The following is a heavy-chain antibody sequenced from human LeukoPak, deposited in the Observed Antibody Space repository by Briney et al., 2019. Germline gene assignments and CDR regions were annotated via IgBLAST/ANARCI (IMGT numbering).Heavy chain of an antibody. J-gene: IGHJ4*02. CDR3: ARLTVVPAAIDY. CDR2: IKQDGSEK. D-gene: IGHD2-2*01. Sequence: GGSLRLSCAASGFTFTNYWMHWVRQAPGKGLEWVANIKQDGSEKYYVDSVKGRFTISRDNAKNSLYLQMNSLRAEDTAVYYCARLTVVPAAIDYWGQGTLVTVSS. V-gene: IGHV3-7*01. CDR1: GFTFTNYW.